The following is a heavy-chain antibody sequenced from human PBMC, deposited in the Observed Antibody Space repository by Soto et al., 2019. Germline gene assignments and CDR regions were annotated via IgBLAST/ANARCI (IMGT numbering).Heavy chain of an antibody. J-gene: IGHJ6*03. CDR1: GFTVSSNY. V-gene: IGHV3-66*01. CDR2: IYSGGST. CDR3: ARSHSSGWPYYYYYMDV. D-gene: IGHD6-19*01. Sequence: EVQLVESGGGLVQPGGSLRLSCAASGFTVSSNYMSWVRQAPGKGLEWVSVIYSGGSTYYADSVKGRFTISRDNSKNTLYLQMNSLRAEDTAVYYCARSHSSGWPYYYYYMDVLGKGTTVTVSS.